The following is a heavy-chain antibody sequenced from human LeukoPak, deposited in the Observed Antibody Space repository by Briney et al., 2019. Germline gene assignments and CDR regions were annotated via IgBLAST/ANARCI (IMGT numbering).Heavy chain of an antibody. V-gene: IGHV6-1*01. CDR2: TYYRSNWYN. CDR3: ARERLGFDF. CDR1: GDSFSSNSAA. J-gene: IGHJ4*02. Sequence: SQTLSLTCAISGDSFSSNSAAWNWLTQSPSRGLEWLGRTYYRSNWYNDYAVSVKSRITINPDTSKNQFSLQLNSVTPEDTAVYYCARERLGFDFWGQGTRVTVSS. D-gene: IGHD3-9*01.